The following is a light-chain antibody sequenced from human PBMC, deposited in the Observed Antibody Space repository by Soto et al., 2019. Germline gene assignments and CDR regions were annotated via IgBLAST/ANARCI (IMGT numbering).Light chain of an antibody. CDR1: QRIGSY. J-gene: IGKJ4*01. V-gene: IGKV1-39*01. Sequence: DIQMTQSPSSLSGSVGDRVTITCRASQRIGSYLNWYQQKPGKAPNLLIYAASSSQSGVPSRFSGSGSGTEITSIISRPHHEDFATYYCTQLNSSPVTFAGGTKVDIK. CDR2: AAS. CDR3: TQLNSSPVT.